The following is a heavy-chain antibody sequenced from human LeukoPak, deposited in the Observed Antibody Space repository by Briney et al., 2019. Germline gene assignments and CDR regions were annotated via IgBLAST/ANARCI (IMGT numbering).Heavy chain of an antibody. CDR2: IYYSGST. D-gene: IGHD3-10*01. CDR1: GGSISSSSYY. J-gene: IGHJ3*02. Sequence: PSETLSLTCTVSGGSISSSSYYWGWIRQPPGKGLEWIGSIYYSGSTYYNPSPKSRVTISVDTSKNQFSLKLSSVTAADTAVYYCARHLLWFGELAEDGAFDIWGQGTMVTVSS. CDR3: ARHLLWFGELAEDGAFDI. V-gene: IGHV4-39*01.